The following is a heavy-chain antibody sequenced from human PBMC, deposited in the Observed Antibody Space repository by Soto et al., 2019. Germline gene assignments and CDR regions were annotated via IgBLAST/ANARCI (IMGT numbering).Heavy chain of an antibody. CDR1: GGTFSSYA. Sequence: QVQLVQSGAEVKKPGSSVKVSCKASGGTFSSYAISWVRQAPGQGLEWMGGIIPIFGTANYAQKFQGRVTITADESTSTAYMELSSLRSEDTAVYYCARGEIGCSGGSCYSGYYGMDVWGQGTTVTVSS. J-gene: IGHJ6*02. CDR3: ARGEIGCSGGSCYSGYYGMDV. V-gene: IGHV1-69*12. D-gene: IGHD2-15*01. CDR2: IIPIFGTA.